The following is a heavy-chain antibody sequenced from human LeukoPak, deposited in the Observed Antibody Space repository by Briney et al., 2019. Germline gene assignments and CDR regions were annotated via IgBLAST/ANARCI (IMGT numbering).Heavy chain of an antibody. D-gene: IGHD1-1*01. J-gene: IGHJ4*02. V-gene: IGHV3-23*01. CDR1: GFTFSSNA. CDR3: AKPRLLSKLGTLFDY. CDR2: ISGSGGST. Sequence: QTGGSLRLSCAASGFTFSSNAMSWVRQAPGKGLEWVSAISGSGGSTYYADSVKGRFTISRDNSKNTLYLQMNSLRAEDTAVYYCAKPRLLSKLGTLFDYWGQGTLVTVSS.